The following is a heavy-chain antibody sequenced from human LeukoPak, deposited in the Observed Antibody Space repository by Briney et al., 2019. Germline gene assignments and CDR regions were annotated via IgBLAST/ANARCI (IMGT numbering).Heavy chain of an antibody. V-gene: IGHV3-23*01. Sequence: GRSLRLSSAASGFALSSYAVTWVRQAPGKGLEWVSAITGSDDRTNYADSVKGRFTIPRDTSKNTVYLQMTGLRAEDTATYYCAESSSFFRGFLGFWGQGTQVTVS. CDR1: GFALSSYA. J-gene: IGHJ4*02. D-gene: IGHD6-6*01. CDR3: AESSSFFRGFLGF. CDR2: ITGSDDRT.